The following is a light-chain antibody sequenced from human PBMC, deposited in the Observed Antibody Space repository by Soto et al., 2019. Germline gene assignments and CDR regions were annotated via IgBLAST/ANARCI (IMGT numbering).Light chain of an antibody. CDR3: CSYAGSYTLYV. J-gene: IGLJ1*01. CDR2: GVS. Sequence: QSALTQPRSVSGSPGQSVTISCTGTSSDVGGYNYVSWYQQHPGKAPKLMIYGVSKRPPGVPDRFSGSKSGNTASLTISGLQAEDEADYYCCSYAGSYTLYVFGTGTKVTVL. V-gene: IGLV2-11*01. CDR1: SSDVGGYNY.